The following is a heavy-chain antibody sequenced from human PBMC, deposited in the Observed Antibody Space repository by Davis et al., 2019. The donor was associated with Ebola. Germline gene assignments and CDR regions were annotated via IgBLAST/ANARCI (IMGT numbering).Heavy chain of an antibody. CDR3: AREGGIAAAGIDY. D-gene: IGHD6-13*01. V-gene: IGHV4-31*02. J-gene: IGHJ4*02. CDR2: IYYSGST. Sequence: WVRQHPGKGLEWIGYIYYSGSTDYNPSLESRVTMSVDTSKNQFSLKLSSLTAADTAVYYCAREGGIAAAGIDYWGQGTLVTVSS.